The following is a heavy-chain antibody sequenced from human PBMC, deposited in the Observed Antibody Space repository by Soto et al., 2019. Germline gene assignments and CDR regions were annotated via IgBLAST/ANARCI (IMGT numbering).Heavy chain of an antibody. D-gene: IGHD4-17*01. J-gene: IGHJ4*02. V-gene: IGHV4-4*07. CDR2: IYSTGST. CDR3: ARDAGYDYGDFEDY. Sequence: QVHLQESGPGQVRPSGTLSLTCSVSGGSIISYYWSCLRQPAGKVLEWIGRIYSTGSTQYNPSLRSRVSLAVARYKNQFSLRVTSVNAAATATYFCARDAGYDYGDFEDYLGQGMLVTVSS. CDR1: GGSIISYY.